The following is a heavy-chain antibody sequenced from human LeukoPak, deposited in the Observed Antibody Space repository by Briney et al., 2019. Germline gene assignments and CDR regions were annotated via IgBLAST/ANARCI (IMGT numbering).Heavy chain of an antibody. CDR3: ARISPILVDTAMIRPFDY. CDR1: GSSFTNYW. D-gene: IGHD5-18*01. Sequence: HGESLKISCKSSGSSFTNYWIGWVRQMPGKGLEWMGIIYPGDSDTRHSPSFQGQVTISADKSISTAYLRWSSLKASDTAMYYCARISPILVDTAMIRPFDYWGQGTLVTVSS. CDR2: IYPGDSDT. V-gene: IGHV5-51*01. J-gene: IGHJ4*02.